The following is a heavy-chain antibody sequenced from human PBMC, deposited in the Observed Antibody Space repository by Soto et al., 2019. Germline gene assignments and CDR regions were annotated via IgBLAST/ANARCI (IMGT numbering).Heavy chain of an antibody. CDR2: ISGSGIST. V-gene: IGHV3-23*01. CDR1: GFTFRSYA. J-gene: IGHJ2*01. CDR3: AKEPVGPDWYFDF. Sequence: DVQLLESGGGLVQPGGSLRLSCAASGFTFRSYAMSWVRQAPGKGLEWVSGISGSGISTHYADSVKGRFTVSRDNSKNTLYLQMDRLRAGGTAGYNCAKEPVGPDWYFDFWGRGTLVTVSS.